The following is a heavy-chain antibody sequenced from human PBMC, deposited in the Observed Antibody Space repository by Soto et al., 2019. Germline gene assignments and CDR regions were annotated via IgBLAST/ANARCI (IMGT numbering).Heavy chain of an antibody. D-gene: IGHD3-10*01. CDR1: GYTFSTYG. V-gene: IGHV1-18*01. J-gene: IGHJ6*02. CDR2: INTHNGNT. CDR3: TREGSAPYYYYGMDV. Sequence: QVQLEQSAPEVKKPGASVKVSCKASGYTFSTYGISWVRQAPGQGLEWMGWINTHNGNTNYAQNLQGRVTMTADTSPXTAYMELRSLRSDDTAVYYCTREGSAPYYYYGMDVWGQGTTVTVSS.